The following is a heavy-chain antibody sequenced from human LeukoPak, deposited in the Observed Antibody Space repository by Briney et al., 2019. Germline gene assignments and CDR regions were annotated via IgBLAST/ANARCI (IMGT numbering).Heavy chain of an antibody. Sequence: SETLSLTCAVYNGSFSGYYWTWIRQPPGKGLEWIGEINHIGRTSHNPSLQSRVTISVDTSKNQISLKLTSVTAADTAVYYCARRSEQLERRLYWNFDLWGLGTQVTVSS. CDR3: ARRSEQLERRLYWNFDL. D-gene: IGHD1-1*01. J-gene: IGHJ2*01. V-gene: IGHV4-34*01. CDR2: INHIGRT. CDR1: NGSFSGYY.